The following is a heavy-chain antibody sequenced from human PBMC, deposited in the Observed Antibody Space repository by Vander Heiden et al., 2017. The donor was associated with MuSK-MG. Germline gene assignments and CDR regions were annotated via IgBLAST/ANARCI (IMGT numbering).Heavy chain of an antibody. J-gene: IGHJ5*02. CDR3: ARRGDSGSYDWFDT. Sequence: VQPVQSGAEATKPGSSVKVSCKASGGTFSSYAISWVRQAPGQGLEWMGGIIPIFGTANYAQKFQGRVTITADESTSTAYMELSSLRSEDTAVYYCARRGDSGSYDWFDTWGQGTLVTVSS. CDR2: IIPIFGTA. V-gene: IGHV1-69*01. D-gene: IGHD1-26*01. CDR1: GGTFSSYA.